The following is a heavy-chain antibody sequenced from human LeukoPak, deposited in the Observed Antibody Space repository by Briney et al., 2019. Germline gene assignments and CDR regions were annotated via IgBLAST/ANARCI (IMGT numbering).Heavy chain of an antibody. Sequence: SVKVSCKASGGTFSSYAISWVRQAPGQGFEWMGGIIPIFGTANYAQKFQGRVTITADESTSTAYMELSSLRSEDTAVYYCARDRCSSTSCYDAFDIWGQGTMVTVSS. J-gene: IGHJ3*02. CDR1: GGTFSSYA. V-gene: IGHV1-69*01. D-gene: IGHD2-2*01. CDR3: ARDRCSSTSCYDAFDI. CDR2: IIPIFGTA.